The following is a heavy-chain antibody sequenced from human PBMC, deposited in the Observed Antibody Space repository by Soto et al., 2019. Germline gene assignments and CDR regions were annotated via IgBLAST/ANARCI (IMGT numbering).Heavy chain of an antibody. Sequence: LAESLNIYCKVSGYSFTSYGIIWVLQMPGKGLEWMGRIDPSDSYTNYSPSFQGHVTISADKSISTAYLQWSSLKASDTAMYYCARHHYSNYPLAHYYYGMDVWGQGTTVTGSS. V-gene: IGHV5-10-1*01. D-gene: IGHD4-4*01. CDR2: IDPSDSYT. J-gene: IGHJ6*01. CDR1: GYSFTSYG. CDR3: ARHHYSNYPLAHYYYGMDV.